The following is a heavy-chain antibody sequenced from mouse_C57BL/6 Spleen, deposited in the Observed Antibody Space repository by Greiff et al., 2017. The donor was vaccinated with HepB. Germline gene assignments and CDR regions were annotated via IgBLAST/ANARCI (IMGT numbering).Heavy chain of an antibody. CDR3: ARLSYSNYEDY. CDR1: GFTFSSYG. CDR2: ISSGGSYT. V-gene: IGHV5-6*01. J-gene: IGHJ2*01. Sequence: EVQLVESGGDLVKPGGSLKLSCAASGFTFSSYGMSWVRQTPDKRLEWVATISSGGSYTYYPDSVKGRFTISRDNAKNTLYLQMSSLKSEDTAMYYCARLSYSNYEDYWGQGTTLTVSS. D-gene: IGHD2-5*01.